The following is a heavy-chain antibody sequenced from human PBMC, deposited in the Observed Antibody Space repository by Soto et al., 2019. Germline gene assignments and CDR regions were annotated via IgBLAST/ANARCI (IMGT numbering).Heavy chain of an antibody. D-gene: IGHD3-3*01. V-gene: IGHV4-59*08. CDR3: ARVYYDFWSGSKIVGYFDY. CDR2: IYYSGST. J-gene: IGHJ4*02. CDR1: GGSISSYY. Sequence: SETLSLTCTVSGGSISSYYWSWIRQPPGKGLEWIGYIYYSGSTNYNPSLKSRVTISVDTSKTQFSLKLSSVTAADTAVYYCARVYYDFWSGSKIVGYFDYWGQGTLVTVSS.